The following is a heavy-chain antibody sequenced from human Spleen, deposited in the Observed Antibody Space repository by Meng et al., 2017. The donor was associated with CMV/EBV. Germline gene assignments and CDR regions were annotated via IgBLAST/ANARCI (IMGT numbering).Heavy chain of an antibody. D-gene: IGHD1-26*01. CDR1: GYTFTAHY. J-gene: IGHJ4*02. Sequence: ASVKVSCKASGYTFTAHYFHWVRRAPGQGLEWMGWINPNSGGTKYAQKFQGRVTMTRDTSISIAYTELSRLRSDDTAVYYCAREEGVGAMDYWGQGTLVTVSS. CDR3: AREEGVGAMDY. CDR2: INPNSGGT. V-gene: IGHV1-2*02.